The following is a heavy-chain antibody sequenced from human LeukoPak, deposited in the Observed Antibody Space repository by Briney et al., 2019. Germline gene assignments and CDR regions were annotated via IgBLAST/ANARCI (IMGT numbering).Heavy chain of an antibody. D-gene: IGHD6-13*01. CDR1: GGSTSSSSYY. V-gene: IGHV4-39*07. J-gene: IGHJ5*02. CDR2: IYYSGST. Sequence: SETLSLTCTVSGGSTSSSSYYWGWIRQPPGKGLEWIGSIYYSGSTYYNPSLKSRVTISVDTSKNQFSLKLSSVTAADTAVYYCARDHMPGIAAAGIFDNWFDPWGQGTLVTVSS. CDR3: ARDHMPGIAAAGIFDNWFDP.